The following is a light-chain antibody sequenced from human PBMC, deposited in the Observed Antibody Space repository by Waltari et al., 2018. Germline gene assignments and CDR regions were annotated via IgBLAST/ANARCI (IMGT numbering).Light chain of an antibody. CDR3: QTWATGIWV. Sequence: QLVLTQSPSASASLGASVKLTCTLSSGHSRYAIAWHQQQPEKGPRYLMKLHSDGSHTKGDGIPDRFSGSSSGAERYLTISSLQSEDEADYYCQTWATGIWVFGGGTKLTVL. J-gene: IGLJ3*02. V-gene: IGLV4-69*01. CDR2: LHSDGSH. CDR1: SGHSRYA.